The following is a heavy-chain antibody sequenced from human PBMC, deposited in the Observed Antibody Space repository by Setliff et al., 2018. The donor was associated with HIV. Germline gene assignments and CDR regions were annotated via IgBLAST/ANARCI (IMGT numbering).Heavy chain of an antibody. CDR1: GYSFTNYW. Sequence: GESLKISCKGSGYSFTNYWIGWVRQMPGKGLEWVGIIYPGDSDTRYSPSFQGQVTISVDKSINTAYLQWNSLKASDTAMYYCARLSRHYSDSTAYHDAFDVWGQGTKVTVSS. CDR2: IYPGDSDT. V-gene: IGHV5-51*01. J-gene: IGHJ3*01. D-gene: IGHD3-22*01. CDR3: ARLSRHYSDSTAYHDAFDV.